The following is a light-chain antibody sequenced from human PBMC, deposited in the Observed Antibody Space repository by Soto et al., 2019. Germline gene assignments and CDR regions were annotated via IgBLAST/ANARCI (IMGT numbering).Light chain of an antibody. V-gene: IGLV2-14*01. J-gene: IGLJ1*01. CDR3: SSYTSTSTLHV. CDR2: EVS. CDR1: RGEVGVYNY. Sequence: QSVLTQLAPVSGSPVQSSTISCTGTRGEVGVYNYFSCYQQHPGKAPKLMIYEVSNRPSGVSNRFSGSKSGNTASLTISGLQAEDAADYYCSSYTSTSTLHVFGTGTKVTVL.